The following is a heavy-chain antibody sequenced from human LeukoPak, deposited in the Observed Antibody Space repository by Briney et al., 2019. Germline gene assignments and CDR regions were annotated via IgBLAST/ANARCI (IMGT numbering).Heavy chain of an antibody. CDR1: GGSISSSSYF. V-gene: IGHV4-39*01. CDR2: IYYSGST. CDR3: ARLPYSGSYYVDY. Sequence: SETLSLTCTVSGGSISSSSYFWGWIRQPPGKGLEWIGTIYYSGSTYYNPSLKSRVTVSVDTSKNQFSLKLRSVTAADTAVYFCARLPYSGSYYVDYWGQGTPVTVSS. D-gene: IGHD1-26*01. J-gene: IGHJ4*02.